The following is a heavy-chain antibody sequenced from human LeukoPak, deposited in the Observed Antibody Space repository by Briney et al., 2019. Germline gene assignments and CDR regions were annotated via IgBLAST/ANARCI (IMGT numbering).Heavy chain of an antibody. Sequence: PSETLSLTCTVSGGSINNYYWSWIRQPAGKGLEWIGRIYTRGSTNYNPSLKSRVTMSVDTSKNQFSLKLSSVTAADTAVYYCARHIDPLPFDYWGQGTLVTVSS. D-gene: IGHD2-21*01. CDR2: IYTRGST. V-gene: IGHV4-4*07. CDR3: ARHIDPLPFDY. J-gene: IGHJ4*02. CDR1: GGSINNYY.